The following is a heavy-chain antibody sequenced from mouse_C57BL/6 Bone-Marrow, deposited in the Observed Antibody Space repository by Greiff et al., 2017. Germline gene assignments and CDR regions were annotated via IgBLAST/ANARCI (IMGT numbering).Heavy chain of an antibody. V-gene: IGHV1-72*01. CDR2: IDPNRGGT. D-gene: IGHD2-3*01. CDR3: ARSGGWLLYYYAMDD. CDR1: GYTFTSYW. J-gene: IGHJ4*01. Sequence: QVQLQQPGAELVKPGASVKLSCKASGYTFTSYWMHWVKQRPGRGLEWIGRIDPNRGGTKYNEKFKSKATLTAVKPSSPASMQLSSLTSGDSAVYYCARSGGWLLYYYAMDDWGQGTSVTVSS.